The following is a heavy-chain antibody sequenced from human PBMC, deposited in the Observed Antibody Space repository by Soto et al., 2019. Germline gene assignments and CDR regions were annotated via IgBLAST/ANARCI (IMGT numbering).Heavy chain of an antibody. V-gene: IGHV1-8*01. CDR1: GYTFTSYD. CDR3: ARSPSSRNSYYYYGMDV. D-gene: IGHD4-4*01. CDR2: MNPDSGNT. Sequence: ASVKVSCKASGYTFTSYDINWVRQATGQGLEWMGWMNPDSGNTGYAQKFQGRVTMTRNTSISTAYMELSSLRSEDTAVYYCARSPSSRNSYYYYGMDVRGQGTTVTVSS. J-gene: IGHJ6*01.